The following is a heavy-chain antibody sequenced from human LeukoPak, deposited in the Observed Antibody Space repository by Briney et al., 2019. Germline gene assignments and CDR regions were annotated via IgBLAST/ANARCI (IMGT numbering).Heavy chain of an antibody. CDR2: IGSSGNAI. Sequence: GGSLRLSCAASGFTFSSSEMNWVRQAPGKGLEWVSYIGSSGNAIYYADSVRGRFTISRDNAKNSLYLQMNSLRVEDTAVYYCARRRDWFDHWAQGTLVTVSS. V-gene: IGHV3-48*03. CDR1: GFTFSSSE. CDR3: ARRRDWFDH. J-gene: IGHJ5*02.